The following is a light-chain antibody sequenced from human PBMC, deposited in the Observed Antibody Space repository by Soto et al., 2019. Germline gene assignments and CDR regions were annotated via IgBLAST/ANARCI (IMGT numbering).Light chain of an antibody. Sequence: EIVMTQSPATLSVSPGGRATLSCSARQSISDTLAWYQQKPGQAPSLLIHGASTRATGFPARFSGSGSGTDFTLTISSLQSEDFAVYYCQQDNNWPWTFGQGTKVEIK. CDR2: GAS. V-gene: IGKV3-15*01. CDR3: QQDNNWPWT. J-gene: IGKJ1*01. CDR1: QSISDT.